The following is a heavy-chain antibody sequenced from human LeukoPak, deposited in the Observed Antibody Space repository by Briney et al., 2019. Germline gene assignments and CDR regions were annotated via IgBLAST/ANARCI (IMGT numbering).Heavy chain of an antibody. CDR2: ISSSGSTI. Sequence: GGSLRLSCAASGFTFSSYEMNWVRQAPGKGLEWVSYISSSGSTIYSADSVKGRFTISRDNAKNSLYLQMNSLRAEDTAVYYGARDGYSSGWHFFGYWGQGTLVTVSS. D-gene: IGHD6-19*01. CDR1: GFTFSSYE. J-gene: IGHJ4*02. CDR3: ARDGYSSGWHFFGY. V-gene: IGHV3-48*03.